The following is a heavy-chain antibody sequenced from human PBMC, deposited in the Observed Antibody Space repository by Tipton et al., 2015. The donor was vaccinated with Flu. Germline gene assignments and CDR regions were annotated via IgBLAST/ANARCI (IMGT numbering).Heavy chain of an antibody. V-gene: IGHV3-9*01. J-gene: IGHJ6*02. CDR3: ARDHPPSITVLGEITDYFGMDV. CDR1: GFIFDDYA. CDR2: ISWNSNRV. D-gene: IGHD3-3*01. Sequence: SLRLSCAASGFIFDDYAMHWVRQAPGKGLEWVSGISWNSNRVTYADSVKGRFTVSRDNAKNSLYLQMNSLRAEDTAVYYCARDHPPSITVLGEITDYFGMDVWGQGTTVTVSS.